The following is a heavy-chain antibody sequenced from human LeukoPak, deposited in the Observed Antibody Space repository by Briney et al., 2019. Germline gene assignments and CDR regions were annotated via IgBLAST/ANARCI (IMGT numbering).Heavy chain of an antibody. CDR2: IYYSGST. V-gene: IGHV4-59*01. CDR3: AREKPGTTALDY. CDR1: VRSISSYY. D-gene: IGHD1-7*01. J-gene: IGHJ4*02. Sequence: PSETLSLTCAVSVRSISSYYWSWIRQPPGKGLEWIGYIYYSGSTNYNPSLKSRVTISVDTSKNQFSLKLSSVTAADTAVYYCAREKPGTTALDYWGQGTLVTVSS.